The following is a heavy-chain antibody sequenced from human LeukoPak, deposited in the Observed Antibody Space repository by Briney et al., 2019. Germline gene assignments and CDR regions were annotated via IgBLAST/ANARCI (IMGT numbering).Heavy chain of an antibody. V-gene: IGHV3-23*01. J-gene: IGHJ5*01. Sequence: GGSLRLSCAASGFTFDSYTMNWVRQAPGKGLEWVSAINTASTGTYYADSVKGRFTISRDNSKNTLYLQMNSLRVEDTAVYYCAKGYWNPDSWGQGTLVTVSS. CDR1: GFTFDSYT. CDR2: INTASTGT. CDR3: AKGYWNPDS. D-gene: IGHD1-1*01.